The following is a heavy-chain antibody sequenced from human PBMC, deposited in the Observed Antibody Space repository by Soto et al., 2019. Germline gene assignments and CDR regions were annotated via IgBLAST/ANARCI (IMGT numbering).Heavy chain of an antibody. Sequence: QVQLVQSGAEEKKPGASVKISCKASGYTFTRYVLHWVRQAPGQRLEWMGWINAGNGNTNYSQKLQGRVTITSDTSASTAYMELSGLTCEDPAVYYFARAPLLITPLDYWGQGSLVTVSS. D-gene: IGHD1-20*01. V-gene: IGHV1-3*05. CDR3: ARAPLLITPLDY. J-gene: IGHJ4*02. CDR1: GYTFTRYV. CDR2: INAGNGNT.